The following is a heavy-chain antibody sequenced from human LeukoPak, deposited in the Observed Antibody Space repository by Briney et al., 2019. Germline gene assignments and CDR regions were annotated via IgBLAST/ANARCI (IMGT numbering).Heavy chain of an antibody. CDR3: AKLVDAEYYFDY. CDR2: ISYDGSNK. V-gene: IGHV3-30*18. J-gene: IGHJ4*02. Sequence: GGSLRLSCAASGFTFSSYGMHWVRQAPGKGLEWVAVISYDGSNKYYADSVKGRFTISRDNSKNTLYLQMNSLRAEDTAVYYCAKLVDAEYYFDYWGQGTLVTVSS. CDR1: GFTFSSYG. D-gene: IGHD2/OR15-2a*01.